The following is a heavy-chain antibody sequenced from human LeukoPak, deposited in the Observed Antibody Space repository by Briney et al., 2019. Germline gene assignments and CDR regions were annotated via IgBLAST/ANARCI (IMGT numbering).Heavy chain of an antibody. V-gene: IGHV4-59*12. CDR1: GGSISSYY. J-gene: IGHJ4*02. CDR3: ARVPDSSGYYYYFDY. CDR2: IYYSGST. Sequence: SETLSLTCTVSGGSISSYYWSWIRQPPGKGLEWIGYIYYSGSTYYNPSLKSRVTISVDTSKNQFSLKLSSVTVADTAVYYCARVPDSSGYYYYFDYWGQGTLVTVSS. D-gene: IGHD3-22*01.